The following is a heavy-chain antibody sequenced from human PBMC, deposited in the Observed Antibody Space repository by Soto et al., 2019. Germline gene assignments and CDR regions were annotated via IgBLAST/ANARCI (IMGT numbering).Heavy chain of an antibody. CDR3: ARDQDSGSSDY. V-gene: IGHV1-69*13. D-gene: IGHD1-26*01. CDR1: GYTFTGYY. CDR2: IIPIFGTA. Sequence: GASVKVSCKASGYTFTGYYMHWVRQAPGQGLEWMGGIIPIFGTANYAQKFQGRVTITADESTSTAYMELSSLRSEDTAVYYCARDQDSGSSDYWGQGTLVTVSS. J-gene: IGHJ4*02.